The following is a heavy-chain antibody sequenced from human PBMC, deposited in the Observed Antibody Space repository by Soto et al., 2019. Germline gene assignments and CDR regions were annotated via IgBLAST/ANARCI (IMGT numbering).Heavy chain of an antibody. D-gene: IGHD6-19*01. V-gene: IGHV3-23*01. CDR2: ISGSGGST. CDR3: AKLWSLPRIAVAGTVDY. Sequence: GGSLRLSCAASGFTFSSYAMSWVRQAPGKGLEWVSAISGSGGSTYYADSVKGRFTISRDNSKNTLYLQMNSLRAEDTAVYYCAKLWSLPRIAVAGTVDYWGQGTLVTVSS. CDR1: GFTFSSYA. J-gene: IGHJ4*02.